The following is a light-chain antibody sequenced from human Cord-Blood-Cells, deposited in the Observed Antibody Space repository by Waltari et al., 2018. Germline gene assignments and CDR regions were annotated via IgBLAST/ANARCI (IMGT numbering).Light chain of an antibody. CDR1: QSVLYSSNNKNY. J-gene: IGKJ2*01. CDR2: GAS. Sequence: DVVMTRSPDSLAVSVGERATINCKASQSVLYSSNNKNYLAWYQQKPGQAPRLLIYGASSRATGIPDRFSGSGSGTDFTLTISRLEPEDFAVYYCQQYGSSYTFGQGTKLEIK. CDR3: QQYGSSYT. V-gene: IGKV4-1*01.